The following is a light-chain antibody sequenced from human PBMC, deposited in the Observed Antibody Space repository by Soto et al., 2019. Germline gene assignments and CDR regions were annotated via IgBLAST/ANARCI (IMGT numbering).Light chain of an antibody. CDR2: DND. CDR1: VSNIENNF. V-gene: IGLV1-51*01. J-gene: IGLJ1*01. CDR3: GTWDSSLSTFV. Sequence: QSVLTQPPSVSAAPGQRVTISCSRSVSNIENNFFSWYQQLPGAAPKLLIYDNDKRPSGVPDRFSGSKSATSATLAITGLQTGDEADFYCGTWDSSLSTFVFGAGTKVTVL.